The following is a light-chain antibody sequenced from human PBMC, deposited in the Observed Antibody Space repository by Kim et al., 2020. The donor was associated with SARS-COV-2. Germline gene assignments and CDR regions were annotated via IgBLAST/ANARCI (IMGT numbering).Light chain of an antibody. CDR2: YDS. V-gene: IGLV3-21*04. J-gene: IGLJ3*02. CDR1: NIGSKS. CDR3: QMWDSSGDRV. Sequence: VDPGKTAWITGGGNNIGSKSVYLYQQKPGQAPVLSIYYDSHRASVIPERFSGTNSGNTATLTICRVEAGDEAEYYCQMWDSSGDRVFGGGTQLTVL.